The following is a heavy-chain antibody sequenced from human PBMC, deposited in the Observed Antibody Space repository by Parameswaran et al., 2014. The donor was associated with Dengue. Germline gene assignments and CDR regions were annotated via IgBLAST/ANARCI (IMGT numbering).Heavy chain of an antibody. Sequence: ESLKISCKGSGYILTTYWIGWVRQKPGKGLEWMGIIHPGDSDTRYSPSFQGQVTISVDKSISTAYLQWSSLKASDTAMYYCARGPSEFDYWGQGTLVTVSS. J-gene: IGHJ4*02. V-gene: IGHV5-51*01. CDR3: ARGPSEFDY. CDR2: IHPGDSDT. CDR1: GYILTTYW. D-gene: IGHD6-6*01.